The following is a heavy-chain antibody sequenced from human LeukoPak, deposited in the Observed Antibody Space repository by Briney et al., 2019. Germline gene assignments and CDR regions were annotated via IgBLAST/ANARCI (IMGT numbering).Heavy chain of an antibody. CDR3: ARHYCSGGSCYWLDP. D-gene: IGHD2-15*01. J-gene: IGHJ5*02. V-gene: IGHV5-51*01. Sequence: GESLKISCEGSGYSFTTYWIGWVRQMPGKGLEWMGIIYPGDSDTRYSPSFQGQVTISADKSISTAYLQWSSLKASDTAMYYCARHYCSGGSCYWLDPWGQGTLVTVSS. CDR2: IYPGDSDT. CDR1: GYSFTTYW.